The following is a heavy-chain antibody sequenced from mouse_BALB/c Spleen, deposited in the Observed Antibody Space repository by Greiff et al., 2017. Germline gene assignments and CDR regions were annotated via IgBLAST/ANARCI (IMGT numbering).Heavy chain of an antibody. J-gene: IGHJ1*01. CDR3: ACTTWYFDV. V-gene: IGHV14-3*02. Sequence: EGQLQQSGAELVKPGASVKLSCTASGFNIKDTYMHWVKQRPEQGLEWIGRIDPANGNTKYDPKFQGKATITADTSSNTAYLQLSSLTSEDTAVYYCACTTWYFDVWGAGTTVTVSS. CDR1: GFNIKDTY. CDR2: IDPANGNT. D-gene: IGHD6-1*01.